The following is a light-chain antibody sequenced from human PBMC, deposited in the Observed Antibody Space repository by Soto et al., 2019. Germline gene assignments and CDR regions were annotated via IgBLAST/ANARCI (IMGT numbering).Light chain of an antibody. CDR1: SSDVGGYNY. CDR3: SSYTSSSTRV. Sequence: QSALTQPASVSGSPGHSITISCTGTSSDVGGYNYVSWYQQHPGKAPKLMIYDVRSRPAGVSNRFSGSKSGNTASLTISGLQAEDEANYYSSSYTSSSTRVFGGGTKLTVL. J-gene: IGLJ3*02. V-gene: IGLV2-14*01. CDR2: DVR.